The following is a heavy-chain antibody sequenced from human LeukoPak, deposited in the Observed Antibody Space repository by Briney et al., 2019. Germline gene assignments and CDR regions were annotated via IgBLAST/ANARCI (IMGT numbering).Heavy chain of an antibody. V-gene: IGHV3-23*01. Sequence: HAGGSLRLSCAASGFTFSSYAMSWVRQAPGKGLEWVSAISGSGGSTYYADSVKGRFTISRDNSKNTLYLQMNSLRAEDTAVYYCAKDLYYGSGSPEGDHDAFDIWGQGTMVTVSS. CDR2: ISGSGGST. D-gene: IGHD3-10*01. CDR3: AKDLYYGSGSPEGDHDAFDI. J-gene: IGHJ3*02. CDR1: GFTFSSYA.